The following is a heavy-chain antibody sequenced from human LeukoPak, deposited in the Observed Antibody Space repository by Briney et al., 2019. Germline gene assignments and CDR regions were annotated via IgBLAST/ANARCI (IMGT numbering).Heavy chain of an antibody. CDR3: ARGADFINYVPPFGY. CDR2: IYSGGST. CDR1: GFTVSSNY. J-gene: IGHJ4*02. Sequence: GGSLRLSCAASGFTVSSNYMSWVRPAPGKGLEWVSVIYSGGSTYYADSVKGRFTISRDNSKNTLYLQMNSLRAEDTAVYYCARGADFINYVPPFGYWGQGTLVTVSS. V-gene: IGHV3-53*01. D-gene: IGHD4-11*01.